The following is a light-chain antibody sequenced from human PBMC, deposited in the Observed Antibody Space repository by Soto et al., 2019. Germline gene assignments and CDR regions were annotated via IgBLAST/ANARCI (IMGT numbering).Light chain of an antibody. CDR3: QQHQSYWS. V-gene: IGKV1-5*01. CDR1: QSISRW. CDR2: DAS. J-gene: IGKJ1*01. Sequence: DIQMTQSPSTLSASVGDRVTITCRASQSISRWLAWYQQKPGKAPRLLIHDASSLRSGVPSRFSRSGSGTEFTLTISSLQPDDFATYFCQQHQSYWSFGQGTKVDIK.